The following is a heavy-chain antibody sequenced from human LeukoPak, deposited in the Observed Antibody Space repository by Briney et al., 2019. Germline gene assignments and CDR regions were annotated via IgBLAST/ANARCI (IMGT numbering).Heavy chain of an antibody. V-gene: IGHV1-2*02. CDR1: GYTFTCYY. CDR2: IKPNSGGT. Sequence: GASVKVSCKDSGYTFTCYYMYWVRQARGQGLEWMGWIKPNSGGTNHAQKFQGRVTMTRDTSISTAYMGRSRLRSDDTAVYYCARGYYDSSGYSDAFDIWGQGTMVSVSS. J-gene: IGHJ3*02. D-gene: IGHD3-22*01. CDR3: ARGYYDSSGYSDAFDI.